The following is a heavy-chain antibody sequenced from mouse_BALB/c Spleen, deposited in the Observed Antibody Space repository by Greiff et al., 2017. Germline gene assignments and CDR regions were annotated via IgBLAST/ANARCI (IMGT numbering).Heavy chain of an antibody. Sequence: EVQLQESGGGLVKPGGSLKLSCAASGFTFSSYAMSWVRQTPEKRLEWVASISSGGSTYYPDSVKGRFTISRDNARNILYLQMSSLRSEDTAMYYCAREGGAHAMDYWGQGTSVTVSS. CDR3: AREGGAHAMDY. V-gene: IGHV5-6-5*01. CDR1: GFTFSSYA. CDR2: ISSGGST. J-gene: IGHJ4*01.